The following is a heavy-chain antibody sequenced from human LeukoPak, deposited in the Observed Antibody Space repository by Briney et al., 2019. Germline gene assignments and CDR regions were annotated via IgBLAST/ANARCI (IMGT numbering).Heavy chain of an antibody. J-gene: IGHJ4*02. CDR1: GYTFTSYG. CDR3: ARDLGMVRGVIIPLY. D-gene: IGHD3-10*01. CDR2: ISAYNGNT. Sequence: ASVKVSCKASGYTFTSYGISWVRQAPGQGLEWMGWISAYNGNTNYAQKLQGRVTMTTDTSTSTAYMELRSLRSDDTAVYYCARDLGMVRGVIIPLYWGQGTLVTVSS. V-gene: IGHV1-18*01.